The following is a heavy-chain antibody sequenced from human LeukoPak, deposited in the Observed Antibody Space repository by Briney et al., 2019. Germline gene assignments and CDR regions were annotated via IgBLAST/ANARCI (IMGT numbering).Heavy chain of an antibody. CDR2: ISAYNGNT. CDR1: GYTFTSYG. Sequence: GSVKVSCKASGYTFTSYGVSWVRQAPGQGLEWMGWISAYNGNTNYAQKLQGRVTMTTDTSTSTAYMELRSLRSDDTAVYYCARDPWGSYSSYDPFDYWGQGNLVTVSS. V-gene: IGHV1-18*01. CDR3: ARDPWGSYSSYDPFDY. D-gene: IGHD6-6*01. J-gene: IGHJ4*02.